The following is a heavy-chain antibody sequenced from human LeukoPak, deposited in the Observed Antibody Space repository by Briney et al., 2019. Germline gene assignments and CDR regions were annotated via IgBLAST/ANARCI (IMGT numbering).Heavy chain of an antibody. CDR2: ISDSSSYI. J-gene: IGHJ3*02. D-gene: IGHD2-2*02. Sequence: PGGSLRLSCAASGFTFSDYTMNWVRQAPGKGLEWVSSISDSSSYIYYADSVKGRFTISRDNARNSLYLQMNSLRAEDTAVYYCAKELYVQSVHAFDIWGQGTMVTVSS. V-gene: IGHV3-21*01. CDR3: AKELYVQSVHAFDI. CDR1: GFTFSDYT.